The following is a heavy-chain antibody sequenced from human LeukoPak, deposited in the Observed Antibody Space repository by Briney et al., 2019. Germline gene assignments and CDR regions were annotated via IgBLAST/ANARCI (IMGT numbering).Heavy chain of an antibody. CDR1: GFTFSIYA. J-gene: IGHJ4*02. Sequence: GGSLRLSCATSGFTFSIYAMTWVRQAPGKGLEWVSAIGGGGDTTYYADSVKGRFTISRDNSKNTLFLQMNSLRAEDTAVYYCAKYGSDYYDSSGYATFDYWGQGTLVTVSS. CDR2: IGGGGDTT. D-gene: IGHD3-22*01. V-gene: IGHV3-23*01. CDR3: AKYGSDYYDSSGYATFDY.